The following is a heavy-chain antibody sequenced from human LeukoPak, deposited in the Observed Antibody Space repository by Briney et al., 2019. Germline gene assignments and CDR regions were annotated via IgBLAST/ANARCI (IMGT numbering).Heavy chain of an antibody. CDR2: ISSSGSGGNT. CDR1: GVTLSSYA. J-gene: IGHJ4*02. V-gene: IGHV3-23*01. Sequence: GGSLRLSCAASGVTLSSYAMSWARQAPGKGLEWVSGISSSGSGGNTYYADSVKGRFTISRDNSKNTVYLQMNSLRAEDTADYYCAKRSTGYYFDSWGQGTLVTVSS. CDR3: AKRSTGYYFDS. D-gene: IGHD2-2*01.